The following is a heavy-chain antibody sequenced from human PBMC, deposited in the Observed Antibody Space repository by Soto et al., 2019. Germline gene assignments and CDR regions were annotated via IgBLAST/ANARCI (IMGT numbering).Heavy chain of an antibody. Sequence: SETLSLTCTVSGGSISSSSYYWGWIRQPPGKGLEWIGSIYYSGSTYYNPSLKSRVTISVDTSKNQFSLKLSSVTAADTAVYYCARRIADYGDYFPLDYWGQGTLVTVSS. CDR2: IYYSGST. V-gene: IGHV4-39*01. CDR1: GGSISSSSYY. D-gene: IGHD4-17*01. CDR3: ARRIADYGDYFPLDY. J-gene: IGHJ4*02.